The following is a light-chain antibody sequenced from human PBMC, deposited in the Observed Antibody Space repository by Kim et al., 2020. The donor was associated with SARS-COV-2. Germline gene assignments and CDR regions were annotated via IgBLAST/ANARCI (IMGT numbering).Light chain of an antibody. CDR1: QSVNSY. CDR3: QQRSSWPPRT. Sequence: EIVLTQSPATLSLSPGERATLSCRASQSVNSYLAWYQQKPGQAPRLLIQDASNRATGIPARFSGSGSGTDFTLTISSLEPEDFAVYYCQQRSSWPPRTFGQGTKLEIK. J-gene: IGKJ2*01. V-gene: IGKV3-11*01. CDR2: DAS.